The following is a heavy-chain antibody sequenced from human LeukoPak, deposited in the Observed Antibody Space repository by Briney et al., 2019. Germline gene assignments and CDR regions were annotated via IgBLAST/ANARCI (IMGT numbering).Heavy chain of an antibody. CDR2: ISGRGGST. J-gene: IGHJ4*02. CDR1: GFTFSSYA. D-gene: IGHD3-22*01. Sequence: GGSLRLSCAASGFTFSSYAMSWVRQAPGRGLEWVSAISGRGGSTYYADSVKGRFTISRDNSKNTLYLQMNSLRAEDTAVYYCAKDPLYYYDSSSRGYFDYWGQGTLVTVSS. CDR3: AKDPLYYYDSSSRGYFDY. V-gene: IGHV3-23*01.